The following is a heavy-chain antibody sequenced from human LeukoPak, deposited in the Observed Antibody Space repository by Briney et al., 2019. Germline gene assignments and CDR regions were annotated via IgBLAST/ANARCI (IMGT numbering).Heavy chain of an antibody. CDR3: ARGGVLWFGELSSTYFDY. J-gene: IGHJ4*02. D-gene: IGHD3-10*01. CDR1: GFTFSSYE. V-gene: IGHV3-48*03. CDR2: ISSSGSTI. Sequence: PGGSLRLSCAASGFTFSSYEMNWVRQAPGKGLEWVSYISSSGSTIYYADSVEGRFTISRDNAKNSLYLQMNSLRAEDTAVYYCARGGVLWFGELSSTYFDYWGQGTLVTVSS.